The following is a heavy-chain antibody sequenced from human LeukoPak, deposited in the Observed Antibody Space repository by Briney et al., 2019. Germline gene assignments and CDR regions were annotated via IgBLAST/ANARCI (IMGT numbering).Heavy chain of an antibody. J-gene: IGHJ3*02. CDR1: GYTFTNYY. CDR3: ARAQTVTTYNDAFDI. CDR2: INPSGGST. Sequence: ASVKVSCKASGYTFTNYYMHWVRQAPGQGLKWMGIINPSGGSTSCAQKFQGRVTMTRDMSTSTVYMELSSLRSEDTAVYYCARAQTVTTYNDAFDIWGQGTMVTVSS. V-gene: IGHV1-46*01. D-gene: IGHD4-17*01.